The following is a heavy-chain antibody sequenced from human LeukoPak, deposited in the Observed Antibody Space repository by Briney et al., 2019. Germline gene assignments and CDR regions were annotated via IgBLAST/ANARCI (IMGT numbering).Heavy chain of an antibody. J-gene: IGHJ4*02. Sequence: GGSLRLSCAASGFTVSSNYMSWVRQAPGKGLEWVAVISYDGSNKYYADSMKGRFIISRDNSKNTLYLQMNSLRAEDTAVYYCTRAAVAGNTDYWGQGTLVTVSS. D-gene: IGHD6-19*01. V-gene: IGHV3-30*03. CDR2: ISYDGSNK. CDR1: GFTVSSNY. CDR3: TRAAVAGNTDY.